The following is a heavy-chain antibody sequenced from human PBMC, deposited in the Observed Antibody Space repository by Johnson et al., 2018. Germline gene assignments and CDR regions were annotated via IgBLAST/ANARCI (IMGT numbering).Heavy chain of an antibody. CDR1: GFTFSDYY. D-gene: IGHD2-21*02. V-gene: IGHV3-11*04. Sequence: QVQLQQSGGGLVKPGGSLRLSCTASGFTFSDYYMSWIRQAPGKGLEWLSYISVSGNTIYYADSVKGRFTISRDNAKNSVFLHLNRLRAEDTAVDHSARGDSVGVTAIGDVWGKWTTVTVSS. J-gene: IGHJ6*04. CDR2: ISVSGNTI. CDR3: ARGDSVGVTAIGDV.